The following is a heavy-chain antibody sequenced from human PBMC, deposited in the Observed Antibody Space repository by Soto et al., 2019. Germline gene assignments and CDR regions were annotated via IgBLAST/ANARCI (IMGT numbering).Heavy chain of an antibody. CDR1: GGSISSGGYS. Sequence: SETLSLTCAVSGGSISSGGYSWSWIRQPPGKGLEWIGYIYYSGSTYYNSSLKSRVTISVDTSKNQFSLKLSSVTAADTAVYYCARALILTGYYIHDAFDIWGQGTMVTVSS. J-gene: IGHJ3*02. CDR3: ARALILTGYYIHDAFDI. CDR2: IYYSGST. V-gene: IGHV4-61*08. D-gene: IGHD3-9*01.